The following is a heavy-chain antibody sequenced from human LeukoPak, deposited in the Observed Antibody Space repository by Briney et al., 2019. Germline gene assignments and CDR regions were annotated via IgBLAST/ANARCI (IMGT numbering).Heavy chain of an antibody. D-gene: IGHD4-17*01. J-gene: IGHJ4*02. CDR3: ARHSGMTTATAYLDY. CDR1: GGSISSGSNY. CDR2: IYYSGST. V-gene: IGHV4-39*01. Sequence: PSETLSLTCTVSGGSISSGSNYWGWIRQPPGKGLEWIGSIYYSGSTYYNPSLKSRVTISVDTSKNQFSLKLSSVIAADTAVFYCARHSGMTTATAYLDYWGQGILVTVSS.